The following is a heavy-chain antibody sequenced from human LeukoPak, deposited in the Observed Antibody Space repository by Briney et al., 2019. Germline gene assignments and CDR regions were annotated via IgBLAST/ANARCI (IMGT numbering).Heavy chain of an antibody. CDR1: GGTFSSYG. CDR2: IIPIFGTV. Sequence: GASVKVSCKASGGTFSSYGISWVRQAPGQGLEWMGGIIPIFGTVNYAQNFQGRVTITAAKSTSTAYMDLSSLRSEDTAVYYCAREKLVLNYYYFYMDVWGKGTTVTVSS. CDR3: AREKLVLNYYYFYMDV. D-gene: IGHD6-6*01. V-gene: IGHV1-69*06. J-gene: IGHJ6*03.